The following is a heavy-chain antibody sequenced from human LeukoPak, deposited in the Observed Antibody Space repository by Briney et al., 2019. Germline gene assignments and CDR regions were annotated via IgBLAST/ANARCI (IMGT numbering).Heavy chain of an antibody. D-gene: IGHD3-10*01. CDR3: ARYRTSGYYGSGSYYPY. J-gene: IGHJ4*02. CDR2: ITGSGDTT. V-gene: IGHV3-23*01. Sequence: GGSLRLSCAASGFTFSNYAMTWVRHAPGKGLEWVSYITGSGDTTFYADSAKGRFTVSRDNSKNILYLQMNSLRVEDTAVYYCARYRTSGYYGSGSYYPYWGQGTLVTVSS. CDR1: GFTFSNYA.